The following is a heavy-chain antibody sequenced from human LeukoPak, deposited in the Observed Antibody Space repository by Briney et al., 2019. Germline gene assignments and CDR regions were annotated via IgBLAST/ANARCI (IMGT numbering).Heavy chain of an antibody. CDR3: AKGGGMVRGVIGY. D-gene: IGHD3-10*01. Sequence: GGSLRLSCAASGFTFSSYGMHWVRQAPGKGLEWVAVISYDGSNKYYADSVKGRFTISRDNSKNTLYLQMNSLRAEDTAVYYCAKGGGMVRGVIGYWGQGTLVTVSS. CDR1: GFTFSSYG. V-gene: IGHV3-30*18. J-gene: IGHJ4*02. CDR2: ISYDGSNK.